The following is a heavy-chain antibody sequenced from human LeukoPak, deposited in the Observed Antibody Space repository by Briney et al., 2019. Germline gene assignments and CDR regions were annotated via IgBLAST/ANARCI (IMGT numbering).Heavy chain of an antibody. J-gene: IGHJ4*02. V-gene: IGHV1-2*02. CDR1: GYTFTGYY. D-gene: IGHD2/OR15-2a*01. CDR2: INPNRGGT. CDR3: ARGGYYLYVDS. Sequence: ASVKVSCKASGYTFTGYYMHWVRQAPGQGLEWVGWINPNRGGTNFAQEFHGRVTMTSDTSISTAYMELSSLTSDDTAVYYCARGGYYLYVDSWGQGTLVTVSS.